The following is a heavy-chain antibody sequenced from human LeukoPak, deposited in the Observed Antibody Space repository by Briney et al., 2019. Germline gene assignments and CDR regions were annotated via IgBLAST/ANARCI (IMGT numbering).Heavy chain of an antibody. Sequence: GESLKISCKASGYRFNSQWIGWVRQMPGKGLEWMGIIAPGDFATRYSPSFQGQVSISADTSINTAYLQWTSLRASDTAMYYCARRRAVAGSYYFDYWGQGILVTVSS. J-gene: IGHJ4*02. CDR1: GYRFNSQW. V-gene: IGHV5-51*01. D-gene: IGHD6-13*01. CDR2: IAPGDFAT. CDR3: ARRRAVAGSYYFDY.